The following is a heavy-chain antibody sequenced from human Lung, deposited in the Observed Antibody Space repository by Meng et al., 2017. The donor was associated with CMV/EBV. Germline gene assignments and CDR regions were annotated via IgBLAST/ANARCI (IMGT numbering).Heavy chain of an antibody. CDR2: ISTDGSST. CDR1: GFSFGSYW. Sequence: LRLSCAASGFSFGSYWMFWARQVPGKGLVWLARISTDGSSTTYADSVKGRFTISRDNAKNTLYLQMNGLRVEDTGVYYCARLTAGYGYWGQGTLVTVSS. CDR3: ARLTAGYGY. V-gene: IGHV3-74*01. D-gene: IGHD6-13*01. J-gene: IGHJ4*02.